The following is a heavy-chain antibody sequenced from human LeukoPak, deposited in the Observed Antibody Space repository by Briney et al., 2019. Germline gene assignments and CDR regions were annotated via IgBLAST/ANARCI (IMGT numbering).Heavy chain of an antibody. CDR1: GGSISSYY. V-gene: IGHV4-4*07. Sequence: SETLSLTCTVPGGSISSYYWSWIRQPAGKGLEWIGRIYTSGSTNYNPSLKSRVTISVDTSKNQFSLKLSSVTAADTAVYYCARGRVSYDFWSGYYAQPFDYWGQGTLVTVSS. J-gene: IGHJ4*02. D-gene: IGHD3-3*01. CDR3: ARGRVSYDFWSGYYAQPFDY. CDR2: IYTSGST.